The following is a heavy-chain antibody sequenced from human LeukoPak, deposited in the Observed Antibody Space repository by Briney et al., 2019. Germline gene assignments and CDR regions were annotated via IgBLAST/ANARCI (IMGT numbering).Heavy chain of an antibody. V-gene: IGHV3-30*04. CDR3: VYRPN. CDR1: GFTFSSYA. D-gene: IGHD2-2*02. J-gene: IGHJ4*02. Sequence: HPGRSLRLSCAAPGFTFSSYAMHWVRQAPGKGLEWVAVISYDGSNRYYADSVKGRFTISRDNSKNTLYLQMNSLRAEDTAVYYCVYRPNWGQGTLVTVSS. CDR2: ISYDGSNR.